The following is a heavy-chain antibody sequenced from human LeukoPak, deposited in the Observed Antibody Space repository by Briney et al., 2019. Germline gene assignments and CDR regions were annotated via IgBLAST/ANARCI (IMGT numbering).Heavy chain of an antibody. CDR2: IKRDGSEK. CDR3: ATLPWVAAGGTTYSYYYYMDL. D-gene: IGHD1-1*01. J-gene: IGHJ6*03. CDR1: GFSLGCYW. Sequence: GGSLSLSWVASGFSLGCYWMTWVRKDAGKGLEWVANIKRDGSEKYYVDSVKGRSTISRDNAKNSLYLQMDNLRADDTAVYYCATLPWVAAGGTTYSYYYYMDLWGKGTTVIVSS. V-gene: IGHV3-7*03.